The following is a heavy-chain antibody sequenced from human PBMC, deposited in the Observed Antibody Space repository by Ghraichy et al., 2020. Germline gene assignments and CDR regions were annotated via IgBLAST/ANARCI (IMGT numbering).Heavy chain of an antibody. V-gene: IGHV4-59*01. D-gene: IGHD2/OR15-2a*01. Sequence: SETLSLTCTVSGGSMSSYYWSWIRQPPGKGLEWIAYIYYSGSTNYNPSLVSRVTISIDTSKNQFSLKLNSVTASDTAVYYCARGDPSGRLPKYFYWGRGTLVTVSS. CDR3: ARGDPSGRLPKYFY. CDR1: GGSMSSYY. CDR2: IYYSGST. J-gene: IGHJ4*02.